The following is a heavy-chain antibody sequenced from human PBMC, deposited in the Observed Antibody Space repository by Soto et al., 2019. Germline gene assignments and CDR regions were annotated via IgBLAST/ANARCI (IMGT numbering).Heavy chain of an antibody. V-gene: IGHV3-23*01. CDR3: VRKVALTAAKIADY. CDR1: GFIFSNYA. CDR2: ISGSGGNT. Sequence: PGGSLRLSCAASGFIFSNYAINWVRQAPGKGLEWVSTISGSGGNTYYADSVKGRFTLSRDNSKNTLYLQMNNLRADDTAVYYCVRKVALTAAKIADYRGQGTLVTVSS. J-gene: IGHJ4*01. D-gene: IGHD6-13*01.